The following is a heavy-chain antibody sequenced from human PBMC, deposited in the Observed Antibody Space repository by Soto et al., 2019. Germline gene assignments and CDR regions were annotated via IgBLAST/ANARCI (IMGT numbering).Heavy chain of an antibody. J-gene: IGHJ4*02. CDR2: IYYSGST. CDR1: GDSISSYY. V-gene: IGHV4-59*12. CDR3: ARAPDIVVVPAAIDFDY. D-gene: IGHD2-2*01. Sequence: SETLSLTCTVSGDSISSYYWTWIRQPPGKGLEWIGYIYYSGSTNYNSSLKSRVTISVDTSKNQFSLKLSSVTAADTAVYYCARAPDIVVVPAAIDFDYWGQGTLVTVSS.